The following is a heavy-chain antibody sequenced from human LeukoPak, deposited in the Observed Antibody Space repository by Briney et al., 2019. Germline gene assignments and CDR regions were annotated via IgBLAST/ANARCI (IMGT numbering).Heavy chain of an antibody. CDR3: ARNSYGSGSPYFDY. Sequence: PGGSLRLSCAASGFTVSSNYMSWVRQAPGKGLEWVSVIYSGGSTYYADSVKGRFTISRDNSKNTLYLQMGSLRAEDMAVYYCARNSYGSGSPYFDYWGQGTLVTVSS. D-gene: IGHD3-10*01. CDR2: IYSGGST. V-gene: IGHV3-53*05. J-gene: IGHJ4*02. CDR1: GFTVSSNY.